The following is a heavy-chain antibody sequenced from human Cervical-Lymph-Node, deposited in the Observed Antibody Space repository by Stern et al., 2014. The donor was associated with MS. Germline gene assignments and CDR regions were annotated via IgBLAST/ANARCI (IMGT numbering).Heavy chain of an antibody. CDR3: AREMRGWRTDY. J-gene: IGHJ4*02. D-gene: IGHD3-10*01. Sequence: VKLVESGPGLVKPSQTLSLTCTVSGGSISRGRDYRRWIRQPAGKGLEWIGRIYTTGSTNYTPPLKNRVTMSVVPSHNQLSLTLSSVTAADTAVYYCAREMRGWRTDYWGQGTLVTVSS. CDR2: IYTTGST. V-gene: IGHV4-61*02. CDR1: GGSISRGRDY.